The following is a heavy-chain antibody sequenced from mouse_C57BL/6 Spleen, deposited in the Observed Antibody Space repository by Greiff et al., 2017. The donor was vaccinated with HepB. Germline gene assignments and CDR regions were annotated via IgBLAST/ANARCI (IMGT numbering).Heavy chain of an antibody. D-gene: IGHD2-2*01. V-gene: IGHV1-55*01. CDR2: IYPGSGST. CDR1: GYTFTSYW. Sequence: QVQLQQPGAELVKPGASVKMSCKASGYTFTSYWITWVKQRPGQGLEWIGDIYPGSGSTNYNEKFKSKATLTVDTSSRTAYMQLSSLTSEDSAVYYCARFDGYDDGGVLDYWGQGTTLTVSS. J-gene: IGHJ2*01. CDR3: ARFDGYDDGGVLDY.